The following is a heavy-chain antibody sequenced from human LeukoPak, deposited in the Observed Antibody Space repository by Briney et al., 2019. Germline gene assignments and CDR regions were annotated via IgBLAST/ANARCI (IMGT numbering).Heavy chain of an antibody. J-gene: IGHJ6*03. V-gene: IGHV3-30*02. D-gene: IGHD3-10*01. CDR3: AKDLGSGSYSPGYMDV. Sequence: QTGGSLRLSCAASGFTFSSYGMHWVRQAPGKGLEWVAFIRYDGSNKYYADSVKGRFTISRDNSKNTLYLQMNSLRAEDTAVYYCAKDLGSGSYSPGYMDVWGKGTTVTISS. CDR2: IRYDGSNK. CDR1: GFTFSSYG.